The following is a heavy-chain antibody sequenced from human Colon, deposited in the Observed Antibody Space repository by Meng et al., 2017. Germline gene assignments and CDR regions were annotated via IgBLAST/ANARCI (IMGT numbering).Heavy chain of an antibody. CDR3: ARTILRGLVVLGY. Sequence: GGSLRLSCAASGFTFSSYEMNWVRQAPGKGLEWVSYISSSGSTIYYADSVKGRFTISRDNAKNSLYLQMNSLRAEDTAVYYCARTILRGLVVLGYWGQGTRVTVSS. D-gene: IGHD2-15*01. CDR1: GFTFSSYE. V-gene: IGHV3-48*03. CDR2: ISSSGSTI. J-gene: IGHJ4*02.